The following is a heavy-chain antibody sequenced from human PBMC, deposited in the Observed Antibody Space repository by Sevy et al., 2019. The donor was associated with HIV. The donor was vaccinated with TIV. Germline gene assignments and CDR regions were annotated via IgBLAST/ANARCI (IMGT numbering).Heavy chain of an antibody. CDR2: ISGSGGST. D-gene: IGHD3-9*01. CDR1: GFTFSSYA. CDR3: AKVPIFITAYYFDY. J-gene: IGHJ4*02. Sequence: GESLKISCAASGFTFSSYAMSWVRQAPGKGLGWVSAISGSGGSTYYADSVKGRFTISRDNSKNTLYLRMNSLRAEDTAVYYCAKVPIFITAYYFDYWGQGTLVTVSS. V-gene: IGHV3-23*01.